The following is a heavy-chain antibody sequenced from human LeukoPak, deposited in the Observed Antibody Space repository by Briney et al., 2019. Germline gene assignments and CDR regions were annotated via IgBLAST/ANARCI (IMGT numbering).Heavy chain of an antibody. J-gene: IGHJ5*02. CDR1: GYTFTGYY. V-gene: IGHV1-2*04. D-gene: IGHD6-6*01. CDR3: ARVIVAARPSYNWFDP. CDR2: INPNSGGT. Sequence: ASVKVSCKASGYTFTGYYMHWVRQAPGQGLEWMGWINPNSGGTNYAQKFQGWVTMTRDTSISTAYMELSRLRSEDTAVYYCARVIVAARPSYNWFDPWGQGTLVTVSS.